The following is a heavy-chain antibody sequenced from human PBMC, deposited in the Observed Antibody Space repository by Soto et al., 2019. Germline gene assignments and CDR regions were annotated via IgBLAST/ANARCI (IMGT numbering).Heavy chain of an antibody. CDR2: IYASGGT. D-gene: IGHD1-26*01. CDR1: GDSISNYH. CDR3: ARQRPTDGRWEFANYYGMDV. J-gene: IGHJ6*02. V-gene: IGHV4-4*07. Sequence: SETLSLTCTVSGDSISNYHWTWIRQPAGKGLEWIGRIYASGGTNYNPSLKSRVTMSVDTAKKQFSLRLNSVTAADTAVYYCARQRPTDGRWEFANYYGMDVWGQGTPVTVSS.